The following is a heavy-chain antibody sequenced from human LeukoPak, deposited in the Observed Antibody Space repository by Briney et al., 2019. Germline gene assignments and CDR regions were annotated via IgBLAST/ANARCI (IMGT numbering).Heavy chain of an antibody. CDR2: IRYDGSNK. D-gene: IGHD3-3*01. CDR3: AKDRAVLRFLEWPTTHYYYYYMDV. CDR1: GFTFSSYG. J-gene: IGHJ6*03. Sequence: GGSLRLSCAASGFTFSSYGMHWVRQAPGKGLEWVAFIRYDGSNKYYADSVKGLFTISRDNSKNTLYLQMNSLRAEDTAVYYCAKDRAVLRFLEWPTTHYYYYYMDVWGKGTTVTVSS. V-gene: IGHV3-30*02.